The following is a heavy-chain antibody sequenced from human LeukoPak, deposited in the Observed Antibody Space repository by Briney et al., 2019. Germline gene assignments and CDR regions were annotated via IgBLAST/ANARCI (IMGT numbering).Heavy chain of an antibody. CDR3: AREVDILTVTYAFDI. CDR2: IIPIFGTA. J-gene: IGHJ3*02. Sequence: ASVKVSCKASGGTFSIYAISWVRQAPGQGLEWMGGIIPIFGTANYAQKFQGRVTITADESTSTAYMELSSLRSEDTAVYYCAREVDILTVTYAFDIWGQGTMVTVSS. D-gene: IGHD3-9*01. CDR1: GGTFSIYA. V-gene: IGHV1-69*01.